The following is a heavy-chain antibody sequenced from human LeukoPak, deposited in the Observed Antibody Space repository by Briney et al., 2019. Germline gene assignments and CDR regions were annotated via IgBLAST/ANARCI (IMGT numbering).Heavy chain of an antibody. Sequence: EASVKVSCKASGYTFTSYGISWVRQAPGQGLEWMGWISAYNGNTNYAQKLQGRVTMTTDTSTSTAYMELRSLRSDDTAVYYCARDGAVAGIDYYYGMDVWGQGTTVTVSS. CDR1: GYTFTSYG. CDR3: ARDGAVAGIDYYYGMDV. D-gene: IGHD6-19*01. V-gene: IGHV1-18*01. CDR2: ISAYNGNT. J-gene: IGHJ6*02.